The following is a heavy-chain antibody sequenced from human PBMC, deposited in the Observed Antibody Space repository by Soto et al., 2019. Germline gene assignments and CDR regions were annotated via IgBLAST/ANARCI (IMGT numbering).Heavy chain of an antibody. CDR2: IYYSGST. Sequence: SETLSLTCTVSGGSISSGGYYWSWIRQHPGKGLEWIGYIYYSGSTYYNPSLKSRVTISVDTSKNQFSLKLSSVTAADTAVYYCARDPRIGLWFPYFDYWGQGTLVTVSS. CDR3: ARDPRIGLWFPYFDY. V-gene: IGHV4-31*03. J-gene: IGHJ4*02. D-gene: IGHD3-10*01. CDR1: GGSISSGGYY.